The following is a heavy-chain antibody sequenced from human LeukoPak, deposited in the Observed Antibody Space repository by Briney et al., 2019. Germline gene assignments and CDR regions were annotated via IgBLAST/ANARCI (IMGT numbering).Heavy chain of an antibody. D-gene: IGHD3-10*01. Sequence: PGGSLRLSCAASGFTFTSYNMNWVRQAPGKGLEWVSAISGSGGSTYYADSVRGRFTISRDNSKNTLYLQMNSLRAEDTAVYYCAKTMVRGVRYYYYYYMDVWGKGTTVTISS. CDR1: GFTFTSYN. J-gene: IGHJ6*03. CDR2: ISGSGGST. CDR3: AKTMVRGVRYYYYYYMDV. V-gene: IGHV3-23*01.